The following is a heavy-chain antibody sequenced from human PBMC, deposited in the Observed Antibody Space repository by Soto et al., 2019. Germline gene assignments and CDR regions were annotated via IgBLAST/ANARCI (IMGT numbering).Heavy chain of an antibody. V-gene: IGHV1-69*06. CDR2: IIPMFGTT. CDR1: GGTFTNYT. Sequence: QVQLVQSGAEVKKPGSSVKVSCKASGGTFTNYTISWVRQAPGQGLEWMGGIIPMFGTTNHAPKFQARVTINANKSTTTAHMELSSLRSEDTAVYYFAIGIGLRYFDWPFEYWGQGTLVTVSS. CDR3: AIGIGLRYFDWPFEY. J-gene: IGHJ4*02. D-gene: IGHD3-9*01.